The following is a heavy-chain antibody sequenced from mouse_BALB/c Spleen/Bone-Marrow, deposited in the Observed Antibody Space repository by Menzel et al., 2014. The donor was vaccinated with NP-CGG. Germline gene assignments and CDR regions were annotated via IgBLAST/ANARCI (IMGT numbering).Heavy chain of an antibody. V-gene: IGHV14-3*02. CDR3: ARRGDGCYAWFAY. CDR2: IAPANGNP. CDR1: GSNIKDTY. Sequence: LVDSGAELVNPGASVTLSCTASGSNIKDTYMHWVKQRPEQGLEWTVRIAPANGNPKYDPKFQGKATITADPSSNSGYLHHSSLTSEDTAVYCCARRGDGCYAWFAYWGQGTLVPI. D-gene: IGHD2-3*01. J-gene: IGHJ3*01.